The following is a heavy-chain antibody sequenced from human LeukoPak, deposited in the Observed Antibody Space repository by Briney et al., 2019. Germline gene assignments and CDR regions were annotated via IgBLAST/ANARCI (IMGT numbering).Heavy chain of an antibody. V-gene: IGHV3-21*01. D-gene: IGHD5-18*01. CDR3: ARGDTAMARRAHWFDP. CDR1: GFTFSSYS. Sequence: GGSLRLSCAASGFTFSSYSINWVRQAPGKGLEWVSSISSSSSYIYYADSVKGRFTISRDNAKNSLYLQMNSLRAEDTAVYYCARGDTAMARRAHWFDPWGQGTLVTVSS. CDR2: ISSSSSYI. J-gene: IGHJ5*02.